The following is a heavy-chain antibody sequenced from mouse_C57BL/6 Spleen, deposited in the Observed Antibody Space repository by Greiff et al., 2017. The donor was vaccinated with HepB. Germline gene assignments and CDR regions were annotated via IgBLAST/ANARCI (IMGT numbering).Heavy chain of an antibody. J-gene: IGHJ1*03. CDR1: GFTFNTYA. CDR3: VREGGYGYDGYFDV. D-gene: IGHD2-2*01. CDR2: IRSKSSNYAT. V-gene: IGHV10-3*01. Sequence: EVQLVESGGGLVQPKGSLKLSCAASGFTFNTYAMHWVRQAPGKGLEWVARIRSKSSNYATYYADSVKDRFTISRDDSQSMLYLQMNNLKTEDTAMYYCVREGGYGYDGYFDVWGTGTTVTVSS.